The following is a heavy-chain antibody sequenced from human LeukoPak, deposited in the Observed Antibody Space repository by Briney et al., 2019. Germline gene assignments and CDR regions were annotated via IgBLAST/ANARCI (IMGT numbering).Heavy chain of an antibody. CDR2: VSGSGATK. V-gene: IGHV3-23*01. Sequence: GGSHRLSCEASGFTFSDYAMTWVRQAPGKGLEWVSLVSGSGATKYYADGVKGRFTIFRDNAKNTLYLQMSSLRAEDTAVYYCAKDIDPRGYADKSRAYDQWGQGVLVTVSS. D-gene: IGHD3-16*01. CDR3: AKDIDPRGYADKSRAYDQ. CDR1: GFTFSDYA. J-gene: IGHJ4*02.